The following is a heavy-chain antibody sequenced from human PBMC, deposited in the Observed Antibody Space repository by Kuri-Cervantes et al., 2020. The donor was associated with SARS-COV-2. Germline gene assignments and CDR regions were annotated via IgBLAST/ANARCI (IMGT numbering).Heavy chain of an antibody. D-gene: IGHD1-1*01. J-gene: IGHJ4*02. Sequence: GESLKISCTASGFDFKIYAMSWVRQAPGKGLEWVSSIYGSGERTCYADSVKGRFTVSRDNLRNTLYLEMNSLRAEDTALYFCAKDGYNWGDYFDYWGQGTLVTVSS. CDR3: AKDGYNWGDYFDY. V-gene: IGHV3-23*01. CDR1: GFDFKIYA. CDR2: IYGSGERT.